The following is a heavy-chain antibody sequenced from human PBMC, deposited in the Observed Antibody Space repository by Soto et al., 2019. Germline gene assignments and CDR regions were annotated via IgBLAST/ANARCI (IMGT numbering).Heavy chain of an antibody. D-gene: IGHD3-10*01. CDR1: GYTFTGYY. J-gene: IGHJ5*02. CDR3: ARAAYYYGSGSYYTSKYQNNWFDP. CDR2: INPNSGGT. V-gene: IGHV1-2*02. Sequence: RASVKVSCKASGYTFTGYYMHWVRQAPGQGLEWMGWINPNSGGTNYAQKFQGRVTMTRDTSISTAYMELSRLRSDDTAVYYCARAAYYYGSGSYYTSKYQNNWFDPWGQGTLVTVSS.